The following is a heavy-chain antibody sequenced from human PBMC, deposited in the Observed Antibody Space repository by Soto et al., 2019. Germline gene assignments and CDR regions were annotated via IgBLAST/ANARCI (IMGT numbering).Heavy chain of an antibody. J-gene: IGHJ5*02. CDR1: GFTFSSYG. Sequence: GGSLRLSCAASGFTFSSYGMHWVRQAPGKGLEWVAVIWYDGSNKYYADSVKGRFTISRDNSKNTLYLQMNSLRAEDTAVYYCARENGDYDSSGYYYELDPWGQGTLVTVSS. CDR3: ARENGDYDSSGYYYELDP. CDR2: IWYDGSNK. V-gene: IGHV3-33*01. D-gene: IGHD3-22*01.